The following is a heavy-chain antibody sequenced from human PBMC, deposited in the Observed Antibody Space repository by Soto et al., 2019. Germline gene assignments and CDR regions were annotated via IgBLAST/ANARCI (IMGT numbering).Heavy chain of an antibody. CDR1: GGSVRSGSYY. CDR2: IYYSGST. J-gene: IGHJ4*02. V-gene: IGHV4-61*01. CDR3: ARVAWDYDFWSGHSPTAYYFDY. Sequence: PSETLSLTCTVSGGSVRSGSYYWSWIRQPPGKGLEWIGYIYYSGSTNYNPSLKSRVTISVDTSKNQFSLKLSSVTAADTAVYYCARVAWDYDFWSGHSPTAYYFDYWGQGTLVTVSS. D-gene: IGHD3-3*01.